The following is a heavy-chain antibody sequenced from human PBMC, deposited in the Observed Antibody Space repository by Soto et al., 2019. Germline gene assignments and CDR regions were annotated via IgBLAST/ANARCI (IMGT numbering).Heavy chain of an antibody. V-gene: IGHV3-23*01. CDR1: GFTFSSYA. CDR3: AKSGGYCISTSCPTPRYGMDV. D-gene: IGHD2-2*01. Sequence: PGGSLRLSCAASGFTFSSYAMSWVSQTTGKGLEWVSAISGSGGSTYYADSVKGRFTISRDNSKNTLYLQMNSLRAEDTAVYYCAKSGGYCISTSCPTPRYGMDVWGQGTMVTVSS. J-gene: IGHJ6*02. CDR2: ISGSGGST.